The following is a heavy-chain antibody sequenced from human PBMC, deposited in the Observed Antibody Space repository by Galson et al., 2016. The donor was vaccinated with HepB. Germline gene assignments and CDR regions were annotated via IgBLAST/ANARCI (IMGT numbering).Heavy chain of an antibody. Sequence: SLRLSCAASGFTFSDYYMSWIRQAPGKGLQWVSSISSSSSDIYYADSVKGRFTISRDNAKNSLFLHMNSLRAEDTAVYYCARVKGAAAGTTYYDYGMDVWAQGTTVTVSS. CDR3: ARVKGAAAGTTYYDYGMDV. J-gene: IGHJ6*02. D-gene: IGHD6-13*01. V-gene: IGHV3-11*06. CDR2: ISSSSSDI. CDR1: GFTFSDYY.